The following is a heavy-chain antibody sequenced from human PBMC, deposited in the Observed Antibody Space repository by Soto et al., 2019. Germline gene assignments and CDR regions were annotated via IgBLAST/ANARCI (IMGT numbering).Heavy chain of an antibody. CDR2: MRPTYTYI. D-gene: IGHD7-27*01. V-gene: IGHV3-21*02. Sequence: EVQLVESGGGVVKPGGSLRLSCAASGFTFRSFSMNWVRQAPGKGLEWVSSMRPTYTYIHYAESVKGRFTIYRDNDKNSLYLQMNSLRVADTAVYYCVRDWQTGDDNWGQGTLVTVSS. CDR1: GFTFRSFS. J-gene: IGHJ4*02. CDR3: VRDWQTGDDN.